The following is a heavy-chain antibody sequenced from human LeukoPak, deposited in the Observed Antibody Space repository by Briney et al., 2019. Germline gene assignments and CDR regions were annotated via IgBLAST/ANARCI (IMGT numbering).Heavy chain of an antibody. CDR2: IYYSGST. CDR1: GASLSSSSYY. J-gene: IGHJ4*02. D-gene: IGHD3-9*01. CDR3: ARGPGITTVYDILTGSADY. V-gene: IGHV4-39*01. Sequence: SETLSLTCTVSGASLSSSSYYWGWIRQSPGKGLEWIGSIYYSGSTYCNPSLKSRVTISVDTSTNQFSLKLSSVTAADTAVYYCARGPGITTVYDILTGSADYWGQGTLVTVSS.